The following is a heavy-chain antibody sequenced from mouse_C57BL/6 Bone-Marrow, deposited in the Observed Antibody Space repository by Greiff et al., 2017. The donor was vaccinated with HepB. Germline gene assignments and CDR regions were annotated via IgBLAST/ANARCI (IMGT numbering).Heavy chain of an antibody. D-gene: IGHD5-5*01. CDR1: GYTFTSYW. J-gene: IGHJ2*01. Sequence: QVQLQQPGAELVKPGASVKLSCKASGYTFTSYWIQWVKQRPGQGLEWIGEIDPSDSYTNYNQKFKGKATLTVDTSSSTAYMQLSSLTSEDSAVYYCAPYLGYWGQGTTLTVSS. CDR2: IDPSDSYT. CDR3: APYLGY. V-gene: IGHV1-50*01.